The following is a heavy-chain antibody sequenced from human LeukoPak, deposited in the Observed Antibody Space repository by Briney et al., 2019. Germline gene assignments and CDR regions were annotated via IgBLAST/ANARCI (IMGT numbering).Heavy chain of an antibody. CDR2: ISAYNGNT. CDR1: GYTFTSYG. Sequence: ASVKVSCKASGYTFTSYGISWVRQAPGQGLEWMGWISAYNGNTNYAQKLQGRVTMTTDTSTSTAYMELRSLRSDDTAVYYCARRGVTYYYDSSGYSGDAFDIWGHGTMVTVSS. J-gene: IGHJ3*02. D-gene: IGHD3-22*01. CDR3: ARRGVTYYYDSSGYSGDAFDI. V-gene: IGHV1-18*01.